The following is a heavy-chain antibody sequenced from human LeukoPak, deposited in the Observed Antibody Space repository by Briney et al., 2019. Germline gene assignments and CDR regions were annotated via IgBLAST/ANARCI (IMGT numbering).Heavy chain of an antibody. V-gene: IGHV3-30*02. D-gene: IGHD2-2*01. Sequence: GGSLRLSCAASGFTFSSSDMNWVRQAPGKGLEWVAFTRFDGSINYYTDSVKGRFTISRDNSKKSLFLQMKSLRVEDTAVYYCAAFADCAITSCLDAFDIWGQGTMVTVSS. J-gene: IGHJ3*02. CDR3: AAFADCAITSCLDAFDI. CDR2: TRFDGSIN. CDR1: GFTFSSSD.